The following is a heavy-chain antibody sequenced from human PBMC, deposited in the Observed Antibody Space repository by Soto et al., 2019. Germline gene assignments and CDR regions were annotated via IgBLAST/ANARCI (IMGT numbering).Heavy chain of an antibody. Sequence: QVQLVQSGAVVKKPGSSVKVSCKASGGTFSSYAMNWVRQAPGPGLEWMGGIIPMFGTTTYAQKFQGKVTITADESTRTVYMELTGLTSDDTAVYYCGRDGAGMGATFDYWGQGTLVTVSS. CDR3: GRDGAGMGATFDY. D-gene: IGHD1-26*01. CDR2: IIPMFGTT. J-gene: IGHJ4*02. V-gene: IGHV1-69*12. CDR1: GGTFSSYA.